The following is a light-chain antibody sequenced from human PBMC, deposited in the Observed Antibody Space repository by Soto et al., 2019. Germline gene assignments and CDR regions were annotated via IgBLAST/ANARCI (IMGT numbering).Light chain of an antibody. CDR2: AAS. CDR3: QHYSSYSEA. V-gene: IGKV1-39*01. J-gene: IGKJ1*01. CDR1: QSISSY. Sequence: DLQMTPSPSSLSASVGGRDPIACRASQSISSYLNWYQQKPGKAPKLLIYAASSLQSGVPSRFSGSGSGTDFTLTISSLQPEDFATYYCQHYSSYSEAFGQGTKVDIK.